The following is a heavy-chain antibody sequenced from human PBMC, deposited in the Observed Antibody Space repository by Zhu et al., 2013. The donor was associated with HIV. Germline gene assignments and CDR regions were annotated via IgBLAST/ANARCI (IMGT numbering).Heavy chain of an antibody. CDR2: INPKRGDT. CDR3: ARVRGEGDGAYYYHYMDV. CDR1: GYTFTSYD. J-gene: IGHJ6*03. Sequence: QVQLVQSGAEVKKPGASVKVSCKASGYTFTSYDINWVRQAPGKGIEWMGYINPKRGDTKLAQNFRGRIFITRDTSISTAYMELSRLRSDDTAVYYCARVRGEGDGAYYYHYMDVWGQRDHGHRLL. D-gene: IGHD3-10*01. V-gene: IGHV1-2*02.